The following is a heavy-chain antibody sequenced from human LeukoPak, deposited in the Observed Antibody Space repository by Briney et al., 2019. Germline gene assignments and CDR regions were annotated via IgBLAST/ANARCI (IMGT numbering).Heavy chain of an antibody. CDR3: ARIRLLWFGVDI. J-gene: IGHJ3*02. D-gene: IGHD3-10*01. CDR1: GYTFTCYG. V-gene: IGHV1-18*01. Sequence: ASVKVSCKASGYTFTCYGISWARQAPGQGIEWMGWISAYNGNPNYAQKLPGRVTITTDTSTSTAYMELRSLRSDDTAVYYCARIRLLWFGVDIWGQGTMVTVSS. CDR2: ISAYNGNP.